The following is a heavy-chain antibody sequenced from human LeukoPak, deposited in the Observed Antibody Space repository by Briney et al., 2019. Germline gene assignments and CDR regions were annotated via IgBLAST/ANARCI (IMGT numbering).Heavy chain of an antibody. D-gene: IGHD4-23*01. V-gene: IGHV3-21*01. J-gene: IGHJ3*02. CDR1: GFIFSSYS. CDR3: ARDVRAGYGGNSEVNAFDI. CDR2: ITSSSSYI. Sequence: PGGSLRLSCAGSGFIFSSYSMNWVRQAPGKGLEWVSSITSSSSYIYYADSVKGRFTISRDNAKNSLYLQMNSLRVEDTAVYYCARDVRAGYGGNSEVNAFDIWGQGTMVTVSS.